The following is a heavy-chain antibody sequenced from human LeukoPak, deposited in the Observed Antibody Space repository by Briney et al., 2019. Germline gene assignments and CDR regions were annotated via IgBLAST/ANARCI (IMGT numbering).Heavy chain of an antibody. D-gene: IGHD3-3*01. J-gene: IGHJ4*02. V-gene: IGHV3-53*01. CDR2: IYSGGST. Sequence: GGSLRLSCAASGFTVSINYMSWVRQAPGKGLEWVSVIYSGGSTYYADSVKGRFTISRDNSKNTLYLQMNSLRAEDTAVYYCPRGPRITIFGVVIPRFDYWGQGTLVTVSS. CDR3: PRGPRITIFGVVIPRFDY. CDR1: GFTVSINY.